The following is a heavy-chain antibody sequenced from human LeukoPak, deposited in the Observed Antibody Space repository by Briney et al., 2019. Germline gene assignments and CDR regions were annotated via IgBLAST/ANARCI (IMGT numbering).Heavy chain of an antibody. CDR1: GYTFTGYY. D-gene: IGHD3-9*01. Sequence: ASVKVSCKASGYTFTGYYMHWVRQAPGQGLEWMGWINPNSGGTNYAQKFQGRVTMTRDTSISTAYMELSRLRSDDTAVYYCARGGPLLRYFDWLPPGYWGQGTLVTVSS. J-gene: IGHJ4*02. CDR3: ARGGPLLRYFDWLPPGY. CDR2: INPNSGGT. V-gene: IGHV1-2*02.